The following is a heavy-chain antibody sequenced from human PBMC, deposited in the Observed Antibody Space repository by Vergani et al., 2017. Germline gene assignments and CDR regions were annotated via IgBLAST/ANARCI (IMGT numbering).Heavy chain of an antibody. J-gene: IGHJ4*02. CDR3: ARVGHPEDIVVVPAGVGYFDY. CDR1: GYTFTGYY. CDR2: INPNSGGT. V-gene: IGHV1-2*02. D-gene: IGHD2-2*01. Sequence: QVQLVQSGAEVKKPGASVKVSCKASGYTFTGYYMHWVRQAPGQGLEWMGWINPNSGGTNYAQKFQGRVTMTRDTSISTAYMELSSLRSEETAVYYCARVGHPEDIVVVPAGVGYFDYWGQGTLVTVSS.